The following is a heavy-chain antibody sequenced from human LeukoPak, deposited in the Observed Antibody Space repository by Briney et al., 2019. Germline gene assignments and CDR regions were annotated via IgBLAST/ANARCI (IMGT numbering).Heavy chain of an antibody. CDR3: ARAVHDDAFDI. Sequence: ASVKVSCKASGYTFSDYYIHWVRQAPGQGLEWMGWINPNSGVTNYTQRLQGRVTLTRDTSTSTAYIDLSSLRFDDTVVYFCARAVHDDAFDIWGQGTMVTVSS. J-gene: IGHJ3*02. V-gene: IGHV1-2*02. CDR2: INPNSGVT. CDR1: GYTFSDYY.